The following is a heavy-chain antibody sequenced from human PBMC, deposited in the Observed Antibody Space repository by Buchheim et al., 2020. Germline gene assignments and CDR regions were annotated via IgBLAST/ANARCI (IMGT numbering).Heavy chain of an antibody. CDR1: GFTSSDHY. J-gene: IGHJ3*02. CDR2: TRNKANSYTT. D-gene: IGHD2-21*02. CDR3: ARVVVTAIDAFDI. V-gene: IGHV3-72*01. Sequence: EVQLVESGGGLVQPGGSLRLSCAASGFTSSDHYMDWVRQAPGKGLEWVGRTRNKANSYTTEYAASVKGRFTISRDDSKNSLYLQMNSLKTEDTAVYYCARVVVTAIDAFDIWGQGT.